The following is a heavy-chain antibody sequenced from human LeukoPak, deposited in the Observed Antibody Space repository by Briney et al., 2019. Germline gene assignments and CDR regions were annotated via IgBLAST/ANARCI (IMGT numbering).Heavy chain of an antibody. J-gene: IGHJ4*02. D-gene: IGHD3-10*01. CDR2: IYSDGAT. Sequence: GGSLRLSCAASGFTVSSTYMTWVRQAPGKGLEWVSIIYSDGATYYADSVKGRFTISRDDSKNTLYLQMNSLRAEDTAVYYCVKDDSYYYGSGSSNDWGQGTLVTVSS. CDR3: VKDDSYYYGSGSSND. V-gene: IGHV3-66*01. CDR1: GFTVSSTY.